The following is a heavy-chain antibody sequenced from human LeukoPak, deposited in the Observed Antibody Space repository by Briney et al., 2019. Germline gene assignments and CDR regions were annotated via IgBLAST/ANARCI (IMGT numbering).Heavy chain of an antibody. CDR3: ARAHCSGGSCYSGFGY. V-gene: IGHV4-34*01. J-gene: IGHJ4*02. Sequence: SETLSLTCAVYGGSFSGYYWSWIRQPPGKGLEWIGEINHSGSTDYNPSLKSRVTISVDTSKNQFSLKLSSVTAADTAVYYCARAHCSGGSCYSGFGYWGQGTLVTVSS. D-gene: IGHD2-15*01. CDR1: GGSFSGYY. CDR2: INHSGST.